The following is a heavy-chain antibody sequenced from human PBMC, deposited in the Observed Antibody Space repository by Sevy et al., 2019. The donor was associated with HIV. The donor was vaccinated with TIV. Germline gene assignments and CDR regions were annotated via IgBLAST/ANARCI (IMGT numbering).Heavy chain of an antibody. Sequence: SETLSLTCTVSGGSISSDSNYWTWIRQPAGKGLEWIGRIYTSGTPKYNPSLKSRVTMSLDTSNNQFSLRLSSVTAADTAMYYCAGEPAFQHPITMIGIDAFDIWGQGTMVTVSS. D-gene: IGHD3-22*01. CDR2: IYTSGTP. V-gene: IGHV4-61*02. CDR1: GGSISSDSNY. CDR3: AGEPAFQHPITMIGIDAFDI. J-gene: IGHJ3*02.